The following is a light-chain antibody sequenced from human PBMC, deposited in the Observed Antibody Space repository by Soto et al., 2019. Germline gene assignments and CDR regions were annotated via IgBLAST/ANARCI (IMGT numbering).Light chain of an antibody. CDR1: QSVSNN. CDR3: QQYEKWPLT. V-gene: IGKV3D-15*01. Sequence: EVVLTQSPATLSLSPGERVTLSCRASQSVSNNYLAWYQQKPGQALRLLIYGASTRATGIPARFSGSGSGTEFTLTISSLQSEDFAVYHCQQYEKWPLTFGGGTRGDIK. J-gene: IGKJ4*01. CDR2: GAS.